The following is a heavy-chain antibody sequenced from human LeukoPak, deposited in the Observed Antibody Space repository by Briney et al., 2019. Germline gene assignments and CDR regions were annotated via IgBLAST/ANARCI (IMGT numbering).Heavy chain of an antibody. CDR3: ARGGYYYGSGSHPRQFDY. CDR2: INHSGST. D-gene: IGHD3-10*01. Sequence: SETLSLTCAVYGGSFSGYYWSWIRQPPGKGLEWIGEINHSGSTNYNPSLKSRVTISVDTSKNQFSLKLSSVTAADTAVYYCARGGYYYGSGSHPRQFDYWGQGTLVTVSS. J-gene: IGHJ4*02. V-gene: IGHV4-34*01. CDR1: GGSFSGYY.